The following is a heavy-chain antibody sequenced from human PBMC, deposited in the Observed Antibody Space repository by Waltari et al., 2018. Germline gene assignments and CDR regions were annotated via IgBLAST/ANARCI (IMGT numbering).Heavy chain of an antibody. D-gene: IGHD2-15*01. Sequence: QVQLVESGGGVVQPGRSLGLSCAASGCTFSTFGMNWVRQAPGKGLAWVAVISYYAVNKLYADSLKGRFTISRDNSQNTLYLQLNSLTAEDTAVYYCAKDQKITVATAFDYWGQGTQVTVSS. V-gene: IGHV3-30*18. CDR1: GCTFSTFG. CDR3: AKDQKITVATAFDY. J-gene: IGHJ4*02. CDR2: ISYYAVNK.